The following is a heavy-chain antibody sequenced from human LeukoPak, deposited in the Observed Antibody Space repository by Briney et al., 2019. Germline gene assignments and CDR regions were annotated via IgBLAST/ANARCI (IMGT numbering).Heavy chain of an antibody. J-gene: IGHJ4*02. CDR2: IYSDGTTT. CDR1: GSTFSSYW. Sequence: GGSLRLSCAVSGSTFSSYWIHWVRQAPGKGLEWVSRIYSDGTTTSYADSVKGRFTISRDNAKNTLYLQMNSLRAEDTAVYYCASRDYWGQGTLVTVSS. V-gene: IGHV3-74*01. CDR3: ASRDY.